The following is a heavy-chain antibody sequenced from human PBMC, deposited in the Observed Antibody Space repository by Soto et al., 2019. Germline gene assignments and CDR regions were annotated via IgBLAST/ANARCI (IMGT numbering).Heavy chain of an antibody. CDR2: ISGSGGST. Sequence: GGSLRLSCAASGFTFSSYAMSWVRQAPGKGLEWVSAISGSGGSTYYADSVKGRFTISRDNSKNTLYLQMNSLRAEDTAVYYCAPLRFYCSGGSCYPGWFDPWGQGTLVTVSS. J-gene: IGHJ5*02. CDR3: APLRFYCSGGSCYPGWFDP. CDR1: GFTFSSYA. D-gene: IGHD2-15*01. V-gene: IGHV3-23*01.